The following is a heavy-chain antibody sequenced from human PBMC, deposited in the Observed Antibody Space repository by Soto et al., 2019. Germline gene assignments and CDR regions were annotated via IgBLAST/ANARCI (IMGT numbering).Heavy chain of an antibody. J-gene: IGHJ3*02. Sequence: SETLSLTCTVSGGSISSYYWSWIRQPPGKGLEWIGYIYYSGSTNYNPSLKSRVTISVDTSKNQFSLKLSSVTAADTAVYYCASSHYYDSSGHAFDIWGQGTMVTVSS. CDR1: GGSISSYY. V-gene: IGHV4-59*01. D-gene: IGHD3-22*01. CDR2: IYYSGST. CDR3: ASSHYYDSSGHAFDI.